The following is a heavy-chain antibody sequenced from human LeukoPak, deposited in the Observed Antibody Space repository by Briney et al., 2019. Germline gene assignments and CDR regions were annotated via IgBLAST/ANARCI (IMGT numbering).Heavy chain of an antibody. Sequence: ASVKVSCKASEDTFSGFYIHWVRQAPGQGLEWMGWINPNSGVTNYAQKLQGRVTITRDTSIDTAYMQLSRLRSDDTAVYYCAKDRYGDYEAPFHYYMDAWGRGTTVTVSS. CDR2: INPNSGVT. V-gene: IGHV1-2*02. CDR1: EDTFSGFY. CDR3: AKDRYGDYEAPFHYYMDA. J-gene: IGHJ6*03. D-gene: IGHD5-12*01.